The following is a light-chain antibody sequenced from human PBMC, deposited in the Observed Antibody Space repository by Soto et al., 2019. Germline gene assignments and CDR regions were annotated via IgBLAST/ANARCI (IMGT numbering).Light chain of an antibody. CDR2: GGS. CDR1: QSIRSSS. CDR3: HQYGSSPLT. J-gene: IGKJ4*01. Sequence: SVLTQSPGTPSLSPGERATLSCRASQSIRSSSLAWYQQKPGQAPRLLIYGGSSRATGIPDRFSGGGSGTDFSLTISRLKTEDFSVYYCHQYGSSPLTFGGGTKVDIK. V-gene: IGKV3-20*01.